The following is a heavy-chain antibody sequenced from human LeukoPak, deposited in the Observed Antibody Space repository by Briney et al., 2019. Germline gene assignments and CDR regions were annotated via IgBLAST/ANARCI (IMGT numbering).Heavy chain of an antibody. Sequence: SETLSLTCTVSGGSISSGDYYWSWIRQPPGKGLEWIGYIYYSGSTYYNPSLKSRVTISVDTSKNQFSLKLSSVTAADTAVYYCAREAEDIVVVPAATYYYYYYMDVWGKGTTVTVSS. J-gene: IGHJ6*03. CDR3: AREAEDIVVVPAATYYYYYYMDV. CDR1: GGSISSGDYY. V-gene: IGHV4-30-4*08. CDR2: IYYSGST. D-gene: IGHD2-2*01.